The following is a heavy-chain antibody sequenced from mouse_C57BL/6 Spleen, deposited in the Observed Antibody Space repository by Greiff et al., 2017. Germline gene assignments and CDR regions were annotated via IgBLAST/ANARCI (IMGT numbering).Heavy chain of an antibody. J-gene: IGHJ3*01. CDR3: ARMNKGFAY. CDR1: GFTFSSYG. Sequence: EVMLVESGGDLVKPGGSLKLSCAASGFTFSSYGMSWVRQTPDKRLEWVANISSGGSYTYYPDRVKGRFTISRDNAKNTLYLQMSSLKSEDTAMYYCARMNKGFAYWGQGTLVTVSA. D-gene: IGHD5-2*01. CDR2: ISSGGSYT. V-gene: IGHV5-6*01.